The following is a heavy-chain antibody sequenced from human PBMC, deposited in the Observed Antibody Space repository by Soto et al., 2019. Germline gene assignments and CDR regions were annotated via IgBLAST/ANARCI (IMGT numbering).Heavy chain of an antibody. CDR3: ASTRGGLRRPFDY. CDR2: ISSNGGST. Sequence: EVQLVESGGGLVQPGGSLRLSCAASGFTFSSYAMHWVRQAPGKGLEYVSAISSNGGSTYYANSVKGRFTISRDNSKNTLYLQMGSLRAEDMAVYYCASTRGGLRRPFDYWGQGTLVTVSS. J-gene: IGHJ4*02. V-gene: IGHV3-64*01. D-gene: IGHD4-17*01. CDR1: GFTFSSYA.